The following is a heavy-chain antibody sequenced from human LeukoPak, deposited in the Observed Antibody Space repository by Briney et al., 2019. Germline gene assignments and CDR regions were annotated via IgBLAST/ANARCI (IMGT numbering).Heavy chain of an antibody. D-gene: IGHD6-19*01. CDR2: ISGRGTDT. V-gene: IGHV3-23*01. CDR1: GFTFSSFA. CDR3: AKAGIGVVGYFDY. J-gene: IGHJ4*02. Sequence: PGGSLRLSCTASGFTFSSFAMTWVRQAPGKGLEWVSSISGRGTDTYYADSVKGRFTISRDNSKNTLYLQMNSLRDEDTALYCCAKAGIGVVGYFDYWGQGTLVTASS.